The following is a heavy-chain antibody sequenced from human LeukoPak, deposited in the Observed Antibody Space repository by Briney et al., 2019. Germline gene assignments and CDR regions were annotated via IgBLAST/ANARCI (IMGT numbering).Heavy chain of an antibody. CDR3: ARDTPHHYYYYMDV. Sequence: SETLSLTCAVSGGSISSGGYSWSWIRQPPGTGLEWIGFIYYSGNTNYNPSLKSRVTISVDKSKNQFSLKLSSVTAADTAVYYCARDTPHHYYYYMDVWGKGTTVTVSS. J-gene: IGHJ6*03. CDR1: GGSISSGGYS. CDR2: IYYSGNT. V-gene: IGHV4-61*08.